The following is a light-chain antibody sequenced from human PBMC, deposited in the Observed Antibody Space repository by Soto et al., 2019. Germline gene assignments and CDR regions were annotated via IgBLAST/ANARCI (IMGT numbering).Light chain of an antibody. J-gene: IGLJ2*01. CDR1: SSNIGAGYD. V-gene: IGLV1-40*01. CDR3: QSYDSSLSVHVV. Sequence: VLTQPPSVSGAPGQRVTISCTGSSSNIGAGYDVHWYQQLPGTAPKLLIYGNSNRPSGVPDRFSGSKSGTSASLAITGLQAEDEADYYCQSYDSSLSVHVVFGGGTQLTVL. CDR2: GNS.